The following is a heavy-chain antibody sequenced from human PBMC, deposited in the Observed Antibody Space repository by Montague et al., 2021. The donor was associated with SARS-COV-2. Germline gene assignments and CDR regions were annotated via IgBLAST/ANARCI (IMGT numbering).Heavy chain of an antibody. CDR2: IYFSGST. J-gene: IGHJ5*02. V-gene: IGHV4-59*08. D-gene: IGHD1-1*01. Sequence: SETLSLTCTVSGDSMTDSHWSWIRQPPGKGLEYIGFIYFSGSTNYNPSLKSRLTISVDTSKNQFSLKLSSVTAADTAVSFCTRLPLGWNTAWGQGTLVTVSS. CDR1: GDSMTDSH. CDR3: TRLPLGWNTA.